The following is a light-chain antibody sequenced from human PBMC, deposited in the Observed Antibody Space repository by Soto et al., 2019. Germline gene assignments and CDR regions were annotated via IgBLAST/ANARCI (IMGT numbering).Light chain of an antibody. CDR1: ESVSINY. Sequence: EIVLTQSPGTLSLSPGERVTLSCRASESVSINYVSWYQQKPGRAPRLLFYGASNRATGIPDRFSGGGTGTNFTLTISRLEPDDFAVYYCQQYGDSRYTFGQGTKLELK. CDR3: QQYGDSRYT. V-gene: IGKV3-20*01. CDR2: GAS. J-gene: IGKJ2*01.